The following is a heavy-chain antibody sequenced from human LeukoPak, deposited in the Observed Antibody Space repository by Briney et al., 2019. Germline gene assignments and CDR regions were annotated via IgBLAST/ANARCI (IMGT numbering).Heavy chain of an antibody. J-gene: IGHJ4*02. Sequence: SETLSLTCTVSGGSISNYFWNWIRQPPGEGLEWIGYIKTSGSAYCNPSLKSRVTVSVDTSKNQFSLKLSSVTAADTAVYYCARGYCANSTCYNFDYWGQGTLVTVSS. CDR2: IKTSGSA. D-gene: IGHD2-8*01. V-gene: IGHV4-59*01. CDR3: ARGYCANSTCYNFDY. CDR1: GGSISNYF.